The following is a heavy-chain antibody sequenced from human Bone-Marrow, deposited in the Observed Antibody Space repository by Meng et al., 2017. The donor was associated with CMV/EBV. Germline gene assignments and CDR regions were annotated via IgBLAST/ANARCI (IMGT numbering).Heavy chain of an antibody. D-gene: IGHD3-3*01. CDR3: AKDQSRILLRFLVWLSAFAY. V-gene: IGHV3-23*01. J-gene: IGHJ4*02. CDR1: GFTFSSYA. CDR2: IIGSGGST. Sequence: SCAASGFTFSSYAMSWVRQAPGKGLEWVSAIIGSGGSTYYADSVKGRFTISRDNSKNTLYLQMNSLRAEDTAVYYGAKDQSRILLRFLVWLSAFAYWGQGTLVTGSS.